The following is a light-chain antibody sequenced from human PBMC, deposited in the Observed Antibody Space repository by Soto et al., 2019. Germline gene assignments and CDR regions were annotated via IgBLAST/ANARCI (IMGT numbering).Light chain of an antibody. CDR1: SSNIGSNY. V-gene: IGLV1-47*01. Sequence: QAVVTQPPSTSGTPGQRVTISCSGSSSNIGSNYVYWYQQLPGTAPKLLIHRNNHRPSGVPDRFSGSKSGTSGSLAISGLRSEDEADYYCAAWDDSLSGPVFGGGTQLTVL. CDR3: AAWDDSLSGPV. CDR2: RNN. J-gene: IGLJ3*02.